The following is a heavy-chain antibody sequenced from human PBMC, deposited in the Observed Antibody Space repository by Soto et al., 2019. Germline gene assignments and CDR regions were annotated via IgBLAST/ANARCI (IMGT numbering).Heavy chain of an antibody. V-gene: IGHV5-51*01. CDR1: GYSFDNYW. J-gene: IGHJ5*02. CDR2: IFPGESDT. Sequence: LKISCKGSGYSFDNYWIGWVRQMPGKGLEWMGIIFPGESDTRYSPSFRGQVTISADKSISTAYLQWSSLKASDTAMYYCARSPRRFLESFWVAAMFDTWGQGTLVTVS. D-gene: IGHD3-3*01. CDR3: ARSPRRFLESFWVAAMFDT.